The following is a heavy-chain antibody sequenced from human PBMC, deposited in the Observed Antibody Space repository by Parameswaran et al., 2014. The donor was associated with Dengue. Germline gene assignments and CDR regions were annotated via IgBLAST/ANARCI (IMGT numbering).Heavy chain of an antibody. D-gene: IGHD2-2*01. CDR1: AISSA. J-gene: IGHJ6*02. CDR2: IYYSGST. CDR3: ARVRVPAAYYYYGMDV. Sequence: AISSARWIRQPPGKGLEWIGYIYYSGSTNYNPSLKSRVTISVDTSKNQFSLKLSSVTAADTAVYYCARVRVPAAYYYYGMDVWGQGTTVTVSS. V-gene: IGHV4-59*01.